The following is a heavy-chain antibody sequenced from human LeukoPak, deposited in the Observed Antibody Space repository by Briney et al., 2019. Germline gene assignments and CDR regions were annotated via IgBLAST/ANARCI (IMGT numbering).Heavy chain of an antibody. CDR2: IYHSGST. Sequence: SETLSLTCTVSGYSISSGYYWGWIRQPPGKGLEWIGSIYHSGSTYYNPSLKSRVTISVDTSKNQFSLKLSSVTAADTAVYYCARGHIVVVTADWFDPWGQGTLVTVSS. J-gene: IGHJ5*02. D-gene: IGHD2-21*02. V-gene: IGHV4-38-2*02. CDR3: ARGHIVVVTADWFDP. CDR1: GYSISSGYY.